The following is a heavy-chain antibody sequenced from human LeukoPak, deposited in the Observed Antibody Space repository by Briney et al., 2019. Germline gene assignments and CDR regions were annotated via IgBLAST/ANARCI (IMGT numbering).Heavy chain of an antibody. Sequence: GGSLRLSCAASGFSFSTYSMSWVRQAPGKGLEWVSSIRGSGADKYYADSVKGRFSISRENSQDILSLQMNSLRAEDTAVYYCAKISWDGRGTFDWGRGTLVTVSS. CDR2: IRGSGADK. CDR3: AKISWDGRGTFD. V-gene: IGHV3-23*01. D-gene: IGHD1/OR15-1a*01. CDR1: GFSFSTYS. J-gene: IGHJ4*02.